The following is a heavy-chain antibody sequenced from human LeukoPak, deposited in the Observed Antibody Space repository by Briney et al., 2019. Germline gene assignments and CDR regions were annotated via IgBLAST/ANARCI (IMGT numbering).Heavy chain of an antibody. D-gene: IGHD3-22*01. J-gene: IGHJ2*01. CDR2: IYYSGRT. V-gene: IGHV4-59*04. CDR3: ARGVSMIVVVIHDWYFDL. CDR1: GGSISSYY. Sequence: ASETLSLTCTVSGGSISSYYWSWIRQPPGKGLEWIGNIYYSGRTYYNPSLKSRVTISVDTSKNQFSLKLSSVTATDTAVYYCARGVSMIVVVIHDWYFDLWGRGTLVTVSS.